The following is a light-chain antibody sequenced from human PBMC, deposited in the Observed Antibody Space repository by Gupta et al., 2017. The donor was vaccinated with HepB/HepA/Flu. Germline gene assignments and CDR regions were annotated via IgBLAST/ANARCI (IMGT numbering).Light chain of an antibody. Sequence: AALSQPAPASGSAAQAISPPRPGTSSDAGGYNYFSWYQQHPGKAPKLLIYDVSNRPSGGSNRFSGSKSGNTASLTISGLHAEDEADYYCSSYTDSSTPPRVFGTGTKVTVL. CDR1: SSDAGGYNY. CDR2: DVS. CDR3: SSYTDSSTPPRV. V-gene: IGLV2-14*01. J-gene: IGLJ1*01.